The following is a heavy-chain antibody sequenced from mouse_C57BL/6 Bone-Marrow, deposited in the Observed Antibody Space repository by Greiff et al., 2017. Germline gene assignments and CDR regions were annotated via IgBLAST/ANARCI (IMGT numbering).Heavy chain of an antibody. V-gene: IGHV1-4*01. CDR1: GYTFTSYT. Sequence: VQLQQSGAELARPGASVKMSCKASGYTFTSYTMHWVKQRPGQGLEWIGYINPSSGYTKSNQKFKDKATLTAAKSSSTAYMQLRSLTSEDSAVYCCARRLTGTGGDYWGQGTTLTVSS. J-gene: IGHJ2*01. CDR3: ARRLTGTGGDY. CDR2: INPSSGYT. D-gene: IGHD4-1*01.